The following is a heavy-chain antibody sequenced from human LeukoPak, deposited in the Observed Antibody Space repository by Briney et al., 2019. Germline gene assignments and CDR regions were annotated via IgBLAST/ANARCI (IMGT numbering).Heavy chain of an antibody. CDR1: GGSISSYY. V-gene: IGHV4-34*01. D-gene: IGHD3-10*01. CDR3: ARLSYRYYGSGSYKYPYYYMDV. Sequence: PSETLSLTCTVSGGSISSYYWSWIRQPPGKGLEWIGEINHRGSTNYNPSLKSRVTISVDTSKNQFSLKLSSVTAADTAVYYCARLSYRYYGSGSYKYPYYYMDVWGKGTTVTISS. CDR2: INHRGST. J-gene: IGHJ6*03.